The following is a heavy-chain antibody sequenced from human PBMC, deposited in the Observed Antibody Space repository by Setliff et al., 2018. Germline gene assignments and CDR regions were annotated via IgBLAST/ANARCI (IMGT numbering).Heavy chain of an antibody. Sequence: PSETLSLTCSVSGGSISSGSYYWTWIRQPAGKGLEWIGHIYTSGTTKYNPPLKSRVTISVDASKNQFFLKLTSVTAADTAVYYCARSNMGNYYDSGRYYYYYYMDVWGKGTTVTVSS. V-gene: IGHV4-61*09. CDR2: IYTSGTT. CDR1: GGSISSGSYY. CDR3: ARSNMGNYYDSGRYYYYYYMDV. D-gene: IGHD3-10*01. J-gene: IGHJ6*03.